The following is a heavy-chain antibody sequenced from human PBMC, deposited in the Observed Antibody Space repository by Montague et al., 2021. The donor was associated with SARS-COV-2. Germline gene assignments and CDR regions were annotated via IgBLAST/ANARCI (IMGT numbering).Heavy chain of an antibody. CDR2: INQSGST. V-gene: IGHV4-34*01. CDR3: ARGQSGITMIVVAILGVEFYFDN. J-gene: IGHJ4*02. Sequence: SETLSLTCAVYGGSFSDPHWSWLRQPPGKGLEWIGEINQSGSTKYNPSLKSRVTISVDTSKNQFSLKLSSLTAADTAVYYCARGQSGITMIVVAILGVEFYFDNWGQGTLVTVSS. D-gene: IGHD3-22*01. CDR1: GGSFSDPH.